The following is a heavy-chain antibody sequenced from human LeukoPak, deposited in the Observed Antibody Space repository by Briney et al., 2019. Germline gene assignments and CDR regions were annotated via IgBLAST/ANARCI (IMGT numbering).Heavy chain of an antibody. V-gene: IGHV4-39*01. CDR3: ARQGYGRSSFFDH. CDR1: GDSVSTNLYH. D-gene: IGHD6-6*01. CDR2: LFHSGTT. Sequence: SETLSLTCTVSGDSVSTNLYHWGRIHQPPGKGLEWIGNLFHSGTTYYNPSLKSRVSISVDTSKNQFSLKLNSVTAADTAVYYCARQGYGRSSFFDHWGQGTLVTVSS. J-gene: IGHJ4*02.